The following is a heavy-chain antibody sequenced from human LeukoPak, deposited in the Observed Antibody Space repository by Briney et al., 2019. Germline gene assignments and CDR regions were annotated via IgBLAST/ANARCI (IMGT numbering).Heavy chain of an antibody. CDR2: INHSGST. V-gene: IGHV4-34*01. CDR3: ARGTIYYDKGQAFDY. J-gene: IGHJ4*02. D-gene: IGHD3-22*01. Sequence: SETLSLTCAVYGGSFSGYYWSWTRQPPGKGLEWIGEINHSGSTNYNPSLKSRVTISVDTSKNQLSLKLSSVTAADTAVYYCARGTIYYDKGQAFDYWGQGTLVTVSS. CDR1: GGSFSGYY.